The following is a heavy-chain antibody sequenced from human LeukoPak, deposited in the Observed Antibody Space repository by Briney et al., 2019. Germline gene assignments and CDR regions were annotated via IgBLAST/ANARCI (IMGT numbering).Heavy chain of an antibody. Sequence: GGSLRLSCAASGFTFSSYAMSWVRQAPGKGLEWVSAISGSGGSTYYADSVEGRFTISRDNSKNTLYLQMNSLRAEDTAVYYCAKDPYGDYVIEDYWGQGTLVTVSS. D-gene: IGHD4-17*01. CDR1: GFTFSSYA. J-gene: IGHJ4*02. V-gene: IGHV3-23*01. CDR2: ISGSGGST. CDR3: AKDPYGDYVIEDY.